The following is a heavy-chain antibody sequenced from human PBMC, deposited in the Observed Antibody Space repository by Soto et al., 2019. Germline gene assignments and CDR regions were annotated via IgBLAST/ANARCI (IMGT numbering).Heavy chain of an antibody. J-gene: IGHJ5*02. CDR2: INPSSGGT. CDR3: AKGGRSWTERFDP. D-gene: IGHD6-13*01. V-gene: IGHV1-2*02. Sequence: ASVKVSCKASGYPLTAKYLHWVRQAPGQGLEWMGWINPSSGGTKEAQKFRGRVTMTRDTSISAAYMELSRLTSDDTAVYYCAKGGRSWTERFDPWGQGNLVTVSS. CDR1: GYPLTAKY.